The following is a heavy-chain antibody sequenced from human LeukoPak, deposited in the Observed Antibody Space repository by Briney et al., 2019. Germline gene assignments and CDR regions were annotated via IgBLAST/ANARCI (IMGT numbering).Heavy chain of an antibody. CDR1: GGSISSSSYY. V-gene: IGHV4-39*07. Sequence: SETLSLTCTVSGGSISSSSYYWGWIRQPPGKGLEWIGSIYYSGSTYYNPSLKSRVTISVDTSKNQFSLKLSSVTAADTAVYYCARVIAAAVYYFDYWGQGTLVTVSS. J-gene: IGHJ4*02. CDR3: ARVIAAAVYYFDY. CDR2: IYYSGST. D-gene: IGHD6-13*01.